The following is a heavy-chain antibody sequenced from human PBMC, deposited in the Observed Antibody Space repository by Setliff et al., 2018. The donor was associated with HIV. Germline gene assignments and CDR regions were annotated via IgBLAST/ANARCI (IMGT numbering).Heavy chain of an antibody. Sequence: SETLSLTCNVSGGSISGYFWTWIRQPAGKGLEWIGRIYTSGSTNYNPSLKSRLSMSIDTSKNHFSLRLTSVTAADTAVYYCARDLPELTGRSFDPWGQGIRVTVSS. CDR1: GGSISGYF. CDR3: ARDLPELTGRSFDP. D-gene: IGHD7-27*01. V-gene: IGHV4-4*07. J-gene: IGHJ5*02. CDR2: IYTSGST.